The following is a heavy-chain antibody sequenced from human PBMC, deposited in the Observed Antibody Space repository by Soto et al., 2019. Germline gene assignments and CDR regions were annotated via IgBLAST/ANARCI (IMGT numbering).Heavy chain of an antibody. J-gene: IGHJ4*02. D-gene: IGHD6-19*01. Sequence: PGGSLRLSCAASGFIFSDYYMSWIRQAPGKGLEWVSYISSSGSTIYYADSVKGRFTISRDNAKNSLYLQMNSLRAEDTAVYHCARGHHSSAWYGTFGYWGQGTQVTVSS. CDR3: ARGHHSSAWYGTFGY. V-gene: IGHV3-11*01. CDR2: ISSSGSTI. CDR1: GFIFSDYY.